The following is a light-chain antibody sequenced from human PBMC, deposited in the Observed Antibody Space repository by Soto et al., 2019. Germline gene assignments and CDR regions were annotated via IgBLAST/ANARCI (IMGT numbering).Light chain of an antibody. CDR3: QQRSNWPLT. CDR2: DAS. Sequence: EIVLTQSPATLSLSPGERAILSCRASQSVSSFLAWYQQKPGQAPRLLIYDASDRATGIPTRFSGSGSGTDFTLTISSLEPEDFAVYYCQQRSNWPLTSGGGTKVEMK. J-gene: IGKJ4*01. CDR1: QSVSSF. V-gene: IGKV3-11*01.